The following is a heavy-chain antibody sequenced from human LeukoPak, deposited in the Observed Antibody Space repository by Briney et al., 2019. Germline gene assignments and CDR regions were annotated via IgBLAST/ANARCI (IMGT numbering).Heavy chain of an antibody. CDR3: AKDQLFTVAAPGGFDY. CDR2: ISYDGSNK. Sequence: GRSLRLSGAASGFTFSSYGMHWVGQAPGKGRRGVAVISYDGSNKYYADSVKGRFTISRDNSKNTLYLQMNSLRAEDTAVYYCAKDQLFTVAAPGGFDYWGQGTLVTVSS. V-gene: IGHV3-30*18. CDR1: GFTFSSYG. D-gene: IGHD6-19*01. J-gene: IGHJ4*02.